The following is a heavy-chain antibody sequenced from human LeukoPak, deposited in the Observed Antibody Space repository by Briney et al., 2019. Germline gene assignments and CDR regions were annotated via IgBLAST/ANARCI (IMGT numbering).Heavy chain of an antibody. J-gene: IGHJ3*02. CDR3: ARVGSGSYFLDALDI. CDR1: GFIFKNYG. Sequence: GGSLRLSRTASGFIFKNYGMHWVRQTPGKGLEWLAVIWSDGNIKYYADSVKGRFSISRDNFKNLLYLQMSGLRAEDTAVYYCARVGSGSYFLDALDIWGQGTMVTVSS. CDR2: IWSDGNIK. D-gene: IGHD1-26*01. V-gene: IGHV3-33*01.